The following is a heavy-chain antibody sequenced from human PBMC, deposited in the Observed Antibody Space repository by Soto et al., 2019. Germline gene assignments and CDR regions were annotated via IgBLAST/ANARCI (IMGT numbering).Heavy chain of an antibody. J-gene: IGHJ4*02. V-gene: IGHV3-15*01. D-gene: IGHD4-17*01. CDR2: IKTEADGGTT. Sequence: GSLRLSCEGPGLTFSTAYMGWVRQAPGKGLEWVGRIKTEADGGTTEYAAPVKGRFNISRDDSKNTLYVEMSSLKTEDTAVYYCTTDRPSRLRNPRVWGRGTLVTVSS. CDR1: GLTFSTAY. CDR3: TTDRPSRLRNPRV.